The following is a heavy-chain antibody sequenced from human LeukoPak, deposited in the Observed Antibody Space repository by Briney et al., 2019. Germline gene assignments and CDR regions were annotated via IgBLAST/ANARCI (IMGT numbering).Heavy chain of an antibody. CDR2: IWYDGSNK. CDR3: ARGNIVVTEYYYYYYGMDV. V-gene: IGHV3-33*01. J-gene: IGHJ6*02. CDR1: GFTFSSYG. D-gene: IGHD3-22*01. Sequence: PGGSLRLSCAASGFTFSSYGMHWVRQAPGEGLEWVAVIWYDGSNKYYADSVKGRFAISRDNSKNTLYLQMNSLRAEDTAVYYCARGNIVVTEYYYYYYGMDVWGQGTTVTVSS.